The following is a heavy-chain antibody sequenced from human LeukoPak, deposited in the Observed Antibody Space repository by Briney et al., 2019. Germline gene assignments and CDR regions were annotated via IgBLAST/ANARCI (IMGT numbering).Heavy chain of an antibody. J-gene: IGHJ4*02. Sequence: SETLSLTCTVSGGSISSYYWSWIRQPPGKGLEWIGYIYYSGSTNYNPSLKSRVTISVDTSKNQFSLKLSSVTAGDTAVYYCARAPGIAAAGTHFDFWGQGTLVTVSS. CDR1: GGSISSYY. CDR2: IYYSGST. D-gene: IGHD6-13*01. V-gene: IGHV4-59*01. CDR3: ARAPGIAAAGTHFDF.